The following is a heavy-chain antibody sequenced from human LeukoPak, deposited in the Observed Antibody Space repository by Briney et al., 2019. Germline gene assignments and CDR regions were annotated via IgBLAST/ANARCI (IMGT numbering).Heavy chain of an antibody. V-gene: IGHV3-7*01. CDR3: ARAGVDTAMGFDY. J-gene: IGHJ4*02. Sequence: PGGSLRLSCAASGFIFSSYWMNWVRQAPGKGLEWVANIKQDGSEKYYVDSVKGRFTISRDNAKNSLYLQMNSLRAEDTAVYYCARAGVDTAMGFDYWGQGTLVTVSS. CDR2: IKQDGSEK. D-gene: IGHD5-18*01. CDR1: GFIFSSYW.